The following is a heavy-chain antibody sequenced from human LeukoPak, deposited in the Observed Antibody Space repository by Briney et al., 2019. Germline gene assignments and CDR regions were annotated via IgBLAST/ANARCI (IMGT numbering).Heavy chain of an antibody. Sequence: SETLSLTCTLSGDSISSSRYFWAWIRQPPGKGLEWIGSIYYSGRTYYNPSLKSRVTISVDTSKNQCSLKLSSVTAADTAVYYCARGRITMIVVDYWGQGTLVTVSS. CDR2: IYYSGRT. V-gene: IGHV4-39*01. J-gene: IGHJ4*02. D-gene: IGHD3-22*01. CDR1: GDSISSSRYF. CDR3: ARGRITMIVVDY.